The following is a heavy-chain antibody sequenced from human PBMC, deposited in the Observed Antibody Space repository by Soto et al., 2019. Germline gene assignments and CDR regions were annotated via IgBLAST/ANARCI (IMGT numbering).Heavy chain of an antibody. J-gene: IGHJ4*02. CDR3: AGGYGDYVFDY. Sequence: QVQLQESGPGLVKPSETLSLTCTVSGGSISSYYWSWIRQPPGKGLELIGYIYYSRGTNYIPSLKSRVTISVDTSKTQFALKLSSVTAADTAVYYCAGGYGDYVFDYWGQGTLVTVSS. CDR1: GGSISSYY. V-gene: IGHV4-59*01. D-gene: IGHD4-17*01. CDR2: IYYSRGT.